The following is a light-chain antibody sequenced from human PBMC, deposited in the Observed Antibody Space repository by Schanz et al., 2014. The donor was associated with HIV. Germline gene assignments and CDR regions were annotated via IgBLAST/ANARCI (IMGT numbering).Light chain of an antibody. V-gene: IGKV4-1*01. Sequence: DIVMTQSPDSLAVSLGERATIHCKSSQSVLYSSNNKNFLTWYQQKPGQPPKMLIYWASTRESGVPDRFSGSGSGTDFTLTISSLQAEDVAVYYCQQYYNTPLTFGGGTKAEIK. CDR2: WAS. CDR3: QQYYNTPLT. J-gene: IGKJ4*01. CDR1: QSVLYSSNNKNF.